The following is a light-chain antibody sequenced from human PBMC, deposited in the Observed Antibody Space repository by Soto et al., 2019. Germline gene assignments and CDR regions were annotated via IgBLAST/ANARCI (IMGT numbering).Light chain of an antibody. CDR1: QSVSSK. CDR3: QQYNHWPPLT. CDR2: GAS. V-gene: IGKV3-15*01. J-gene: IGKJ4*01. Sequence: EVVTCKSSATLSVSKRARATLSCMASQSVSSKVAWYQQRPGQAPRLLIYGASTRATGIPARFSGSGSGTEFTLTISSLQSEDFAVYYCQQYNHWPPLTFCGGTMVDIK.